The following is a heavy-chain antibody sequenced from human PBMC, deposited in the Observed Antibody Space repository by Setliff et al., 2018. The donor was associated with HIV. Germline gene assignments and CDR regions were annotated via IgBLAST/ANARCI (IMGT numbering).Heavy chain of an antibody. Sequence: ASVTVSCQASGYTFTRYGISWVRQAPGQGLEWMGWISAYNGNTNYAKKLQGRVTMTTDTSTSTAYMELRSLRSDDTAVYYCARGSIVPAAMVSRYNYYGMDVWGQGTTVTVSS. CDR2: ISAYNGNT. CDR3: ARGSIVPAAMVSRYNYYGMDV. CDR1: GYTFTRYG. J-gene: IGHJ6*02. V-gene: IGHV1-18*01. D-gene: IGHD2-2*01.